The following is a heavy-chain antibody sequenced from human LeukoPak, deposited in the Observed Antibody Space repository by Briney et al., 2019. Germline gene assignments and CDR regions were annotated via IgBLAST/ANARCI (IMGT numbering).Heavy chain of an antibody. Sequence: VGSLRLSCRVSGFTFNTYWMHWVRQAPGKGLVWVSRMNNDGIVISYADSVKGRFTISRDNAKNTLYLQMNSLRAEDTAVYYCAREFEATGFWALDYWGQGTLVTASS. CDR2: MNNDGIVI. CDR3: AREFEATGFWALDY. CDR1: GFTFNTYW. J-gene: IGHJ4*02. D-gene: IGHD3-16*01. V-gene: IGHV3-74*01.